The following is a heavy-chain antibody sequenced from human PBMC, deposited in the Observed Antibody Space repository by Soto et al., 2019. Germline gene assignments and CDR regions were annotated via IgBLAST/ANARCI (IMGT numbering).Heavy chain of an antibody. Sequence: EVQLVESGGGLVQPGGSLRLSCAASGFTFSTYWMHWVRQPPGKGLVWVSRINNDGSNTAYADSVKGRFTISRDNAQSTLYLQMKRLSAEDTAVYYCAREPLIGTTDYGLDVWGQGTTVSVSS. CDR3: AREPLIGTTDYGLDV. D-gene: IGHD1-7*01. CDR1: GFTFSTYW. CDR2: INNDGSNT. V-gene: IGHV3-74*01. J-gene: IGHJ6*02.